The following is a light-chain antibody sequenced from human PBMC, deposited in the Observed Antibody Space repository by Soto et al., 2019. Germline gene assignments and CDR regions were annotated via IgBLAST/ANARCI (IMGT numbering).Light chain of an antibody. CDR1: RSLVYSEGNTY. J-gene: IGKJ1*01. Sequence: DVVMTQSPLSLPVTLGQPASISCRSIRSLVYSEGNTYLNWFQQSPGQSPRRLIFEVSNRGSGGPDRFCGSASGTDLKRKSSRVEAEDVGVDYCMQGAHWPHTCGQGPKVETK. V-gene: IGKV2-30*01. CDR3: MQGAHWPHT. CDR2: EVS.